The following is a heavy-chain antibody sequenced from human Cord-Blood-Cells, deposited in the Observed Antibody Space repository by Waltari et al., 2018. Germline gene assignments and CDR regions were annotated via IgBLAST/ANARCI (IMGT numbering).Heavy chain of an antibody. D-gene: IGHD2-2*01. V-gene: IGHV3-21*01. CDR2: ISSSSSYI. J-gene: IGHJ6*02. CDR3: AREALVPAAILYYYYYYGMDV. CDR1: GFTFGSYS. Sequence: EVQLVESGGGLVKPGGSLRLSCAASGFTFGSYSMNWVRQAPGKGLEWVSPISSSSSYIYYADSVKGRFTISRDNAKNSLYLQMNSLRAEDTAVYYCAREALVPAAILYYYYYYGMDVWGQGTTVTVSS.